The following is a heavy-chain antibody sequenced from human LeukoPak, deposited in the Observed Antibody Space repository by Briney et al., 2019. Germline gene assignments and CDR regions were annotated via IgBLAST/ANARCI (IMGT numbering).Heavy chain of an antibody. Sequence: SETLSLTCAVYGGSFSGYYWSWIRQPPGKGLGWIGEINHSGSTNYNPSLKSRVTISVDTSKNQFSLKLSSVTAADTAVYYCARGTTVVKGGYFDYWGQGTLVTVSS. D-gene: IGHD4-23*01. V-gene: IGHV4-34*01. CDR3: ARGTTVVKGGYFDY. CDR1: GGSFSGYY. J-gene: IGHJ4*02. CDR2: INHSGST.